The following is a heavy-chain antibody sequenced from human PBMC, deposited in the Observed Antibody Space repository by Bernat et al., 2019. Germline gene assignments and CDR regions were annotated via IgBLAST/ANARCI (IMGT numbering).Heavy chain of an antibody. V-gene: IGHV3-33*01. CDR1: GFTFSSYG. Sequence: QVQLVESGGGVVQPGRSLRLSCAASGFTFSSYGMPWVRQAPGKGLEGVAVIWYDGSNKYYADSVKGRFTISRDNSKNTLYLQMNSLRAEDTAVYYCARVVSGYSYGFFYYYYYMDVWGEGTTVTVSS. J-gene: IGHJ6*03. CDR3: ARVVSGYSYGFFYYYYYMDV. CDR2: IWYDGSNK. D-gene: IGHD5-18*01.